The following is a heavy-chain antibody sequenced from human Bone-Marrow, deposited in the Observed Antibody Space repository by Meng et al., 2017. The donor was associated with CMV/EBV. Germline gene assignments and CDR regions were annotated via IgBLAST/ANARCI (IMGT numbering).Heavy chain of an antibody. J-gene: IGHJ4*02. V-gene: IGHV3-21*01. CDR2: ISSSGTYI. D-gene: IGHD3-16*01. CDR1: GFTFSSYS. Sequence: GGSLRLSCEASGFTFSSYSMNWVRQAPGKGLEWVSSISSSGTYISNADSVKVRFTISRDNAQNSLYLQMNSLRAEDTAGYYCAKDLLVFGGANAYFDSWGQGTRVTVSS. CDR3: AKDLLVFGGANAYFDS.